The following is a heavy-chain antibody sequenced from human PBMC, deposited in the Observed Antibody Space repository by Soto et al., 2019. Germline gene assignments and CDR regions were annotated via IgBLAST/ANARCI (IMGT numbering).Heavy chain of an antibody. CDR3: PHRPRGYSYHFDY. D-gene: IGHD5-18*01. J-gene: IGHJ4*02. Sequence: QITLKESGPTLVKPPQTLTLTCTFSGFSLTTRGVGVGWIPQPPGKALGWHALIYWYDDESYTPSLKSRLNITKDTSQNPVVLTMPTMEPVDTATYYCPHRPRGYSYHFDYWGQGNLVTVSS. V-gene: IGHV2-5*01. CDR1: GFSLTTRGVG. CDR2: IYWYDDE.